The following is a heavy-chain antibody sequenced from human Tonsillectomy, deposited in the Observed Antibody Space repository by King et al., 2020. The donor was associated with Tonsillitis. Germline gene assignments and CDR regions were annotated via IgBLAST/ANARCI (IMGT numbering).Heavy chain of an antibody. CDR1: GFTFSSYG. V-gene: IGHV3-30*18. CDR2: ISYDGSNK. CDR3: AKDIVRGXXTXIGS. Sequence: VQLVESGGGVVQPGRSLRLSCAASGFTFSSYGMHWVRQAPGKGLEWVAVISYDGSNKYYADSVKGRFTISRDNSKNTLYLQMNSLRAEDTAVYYCAKDIVRGXXTXIGSWXXGTLVTVSS. J-gene: IGHJ5*01. D-gene: IGHD3-3*01.